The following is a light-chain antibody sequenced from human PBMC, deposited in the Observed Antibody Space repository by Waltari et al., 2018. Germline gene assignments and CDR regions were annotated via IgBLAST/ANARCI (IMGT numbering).Light chain of an antibody. CDR2: RNN. CDR1: RSNIGNNY. CDR3: AAWDDSLSGRV. V-gene: IGLV1-47*01. Sequence: QPVLTQPPSASGTPGQRVTISCSGSRSNIGNNYVYWYQQPPGTAPKLLIYRNNQRPSGVPDRFSGSKSGTSASLAISGLRSEDEADYYCAAWDDSLSGRVFGGGTKVTVL. J-gene: IGLJ3*02.